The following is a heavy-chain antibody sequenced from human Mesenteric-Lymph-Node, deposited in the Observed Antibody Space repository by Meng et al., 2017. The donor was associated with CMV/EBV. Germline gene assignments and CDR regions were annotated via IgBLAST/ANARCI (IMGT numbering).Heavy chain of an antibody. J-gene: IGHJ6*02. D-gene: IGHD3-10*01. CDR2: ISGSGGST. CDR1: GFTFSSYA. Sequence: GESLKISCAASGFTFSSYAMSWVRQAPGKGLEWVSAISGSGGSTYYADSVKGRFTISRDNSKNTLYLQMNSLRAEDTGAYYCAKDTAYYYGSGSRAYGLDVWGHGTTVTVSS. V-gene: IGHV3-23*01. CDR3: AKDTAYYYGSGSRAYGLDV.